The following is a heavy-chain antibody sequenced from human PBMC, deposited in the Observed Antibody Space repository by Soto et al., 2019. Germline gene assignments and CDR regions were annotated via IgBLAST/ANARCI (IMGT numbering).Heavy chain of an antibody. V-gene: IGHV3-23*01. CDR3: AKGADYGDYYYFDY. D-gene: IGHD4-17*01. CDR1: GFTFSSYS. Sequence: LRLSGAASGFTFSSYSMSWVRQAPGKGLEWVSAISGSGGSTYYADSVKGRFTISRDNSKNTLYLQMNSLRAEDTAVYYCAKGADYGDYYYFDYWGQGTLVTVSS. CDR2: ISGSGGST. J-gene: IGHJ4*02.